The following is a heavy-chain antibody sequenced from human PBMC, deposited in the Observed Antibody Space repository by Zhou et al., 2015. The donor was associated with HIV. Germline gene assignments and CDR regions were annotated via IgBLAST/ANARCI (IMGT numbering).Heavy chain of an antibody. CDR1: GGTFSSYA. CDR2: IIPIFGTA. Sequence: QVQLVQSGAEVKKPGSSVKVSCKASGGTFSSYAISWVRQAPGQGLEWMGGIIPIFGTANYAQKFQGRVTITADESTSTAYMELSSLRSEDTAVYYCANIPLGELRLGELSVYYYYYMDVWGKGTTVTVSS. V-gene: IGHV1-69*01. J-gene: IGHJ6*03. CDR3: ANIPLGELRLGELSVYYYYYMDV. D-gene: IGHD3-16*02.